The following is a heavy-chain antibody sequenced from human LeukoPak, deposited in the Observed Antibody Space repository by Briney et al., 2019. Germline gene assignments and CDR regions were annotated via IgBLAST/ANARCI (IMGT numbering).Heavy chain of an antibody. D-gene: IGHD6-19*01. CDR2: ISYDGSNK. J-gene: IGHJ6*02. V-gene: IGHV3-30-3*01. CDR3: ARDPSGGSSGWFELYYYYGMDV. CDR1: GFTFSSYA. Sequence: GSLRLSCAASGFTFSSYAMHWVRQAPGKGLEWVAVISYDGSNKYYADSVKGRFTISRDNSKNTLYLQMNSLRAEDTAVYYCARDPSGGSSGWFELYYYYGMDVWGQGTTVTVSS.